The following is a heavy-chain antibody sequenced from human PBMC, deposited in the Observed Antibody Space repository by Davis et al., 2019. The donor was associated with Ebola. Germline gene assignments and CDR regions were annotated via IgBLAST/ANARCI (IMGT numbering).Heavy chain of an antibody. CDR1: GYSISSSYY. CDR2: INYSGST. D-gene: IGHD1-26*01. J-gene: IGHJ5*02. CDR3: ARLPVAERGTRWFDP. V-gene: IGHV4-38-2*02. Sequence: PSETLSLTCTVSGYSISSSYYWGWIRQPPGKGLEWIGNINYSGSTYYNPSLKSRVTISTDTSKNQFSLELRSLIAADTAVYYCARLPVAERGTRWFDPWGQGTQVTVSS.